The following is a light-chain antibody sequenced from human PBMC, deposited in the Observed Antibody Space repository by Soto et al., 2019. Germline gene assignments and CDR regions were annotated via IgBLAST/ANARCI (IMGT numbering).Light chain of an antibody. CDR1: QSVGTY. J-gene: IGKJ3*01. Sequence: EIMLTQSPATLSLSPGERATLFCRASQSVGTYLAWYQQKPGQAPRLLIYDASNRATGIPARFRGSGSGTDFSLTINSLEPDDFAVYYCQQRAKWPPGFTFGPGTEVENK. CDR3: QQRAKWPPGFT. V-gene: IGKV3-11*01. CDR2: DAS.